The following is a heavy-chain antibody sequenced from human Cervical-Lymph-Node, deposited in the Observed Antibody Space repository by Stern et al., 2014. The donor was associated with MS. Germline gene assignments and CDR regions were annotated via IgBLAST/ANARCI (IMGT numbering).Heavy chain of an antibody. CDR3: ASGTRSSWYFDF. Sequence: VQLVESGAEVKKPGSSMKVSCKASGGTFSSDAIGWVRQAPGQGLEWLGGIIPIFETANYAQKFQGRVTITADQSTKTASLELSSLTSGDTAMYFCASGTRSSWYFDFWGQGTLVTVST. D-gene: IGHD6-13*01. V-gene: IGHV1-69*01. CDR2: IIPIFETA. J-gene: IGHJ4*02. CDR1: GGTFSSDA.